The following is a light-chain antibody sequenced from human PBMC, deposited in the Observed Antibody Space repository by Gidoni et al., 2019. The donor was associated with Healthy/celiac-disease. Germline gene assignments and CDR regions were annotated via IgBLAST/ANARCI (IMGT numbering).Light chain of an antibody. Sequence: AIRITQSPPSLSASTGDRLTITCRASQGISSYLAWYQQKPGKAPKLLIYAASTLQSGVPARFSGSGSGTDFTLTISCLQAEDFATYYCQQYYSYPLAFGGGTKVEIK. CDR1: QGISSY. J-gene: IGKJ4*01. CDR3: QQYYSYPLA. V-gene: IGKV1-8*01. CDR2: AAS.